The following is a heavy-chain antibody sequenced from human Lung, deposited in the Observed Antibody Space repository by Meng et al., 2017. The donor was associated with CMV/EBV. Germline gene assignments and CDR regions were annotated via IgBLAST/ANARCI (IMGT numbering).Heavy chain of an antibody. CDR1: GYTFTGYY. V-gene: IGHV1-2*02. J-gene: IGHJ6*02. CDR3: ARNGYCSSTSCYRYGMDV. Sequence: AXVXVSXXASGYTFTGYYMHWVRQAPGQGLEWMGWINPNSGGTNYAQQFQGRVTMTRDTSISTAYMELSRLRSDDTAVYYCARNGYCSSTSCYRYGMDVWGQGTXVTVSS. D-gene: IGHD2-2*01. CDR2: INPNSGGT.